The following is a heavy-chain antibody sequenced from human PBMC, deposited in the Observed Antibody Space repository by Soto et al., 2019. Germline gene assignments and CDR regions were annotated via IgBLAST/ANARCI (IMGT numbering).Heavy chain of an antibody. J-gene: IGHJ4*02. D-gene: IGHD2-2*02. CDR3: ATHRDCSSKSCYTKDY. CDR2: IYPGDSDT. Sequence: LGESLKISCKSSGYSFTNYWIGWVRQMPGKGLEWMGIIYPGDSDTRYSPSFQGQVTFSADKSINTAYLQWSSLKASDNAIYYCATHRDCSSKSCYTKDYWGQGTLVTVSS. CDR1: GYSFTNYW. V-gene: IGHV5-51*01.